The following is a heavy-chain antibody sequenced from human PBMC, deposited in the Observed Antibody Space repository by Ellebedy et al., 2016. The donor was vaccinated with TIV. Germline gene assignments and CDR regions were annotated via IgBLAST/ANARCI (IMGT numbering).Heavy chain of an antibody. CDR1: GGTFSSYA. D-gene: IGHD2-2*01. CDR3: ARDARYCSSTSCLSSYWYFDL. V-gene: IGHV1-69*13. CDR2: IIPIFGTA. J-gene: IGHJ2*01. Sequence: SVKVSCXASGGTFSSYAISWVRQAPGQGLEWMGGIIPIFGTANYAQKFQGRVTITADESTSTAYMELSSLRSEDTAVYYCARDARYCSSTSCLSSYWYFDLWGRGTLVTVSS.